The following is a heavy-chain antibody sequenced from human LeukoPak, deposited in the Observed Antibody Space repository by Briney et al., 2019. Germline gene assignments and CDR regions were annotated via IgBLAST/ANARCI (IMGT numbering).Heavy chain of an antibody. V-gene: IGHV1-46*01. CDR1: GYTFTSYY. CDR2: INPSGGST. D-gene: IGHD1-14*01. Sequence: GASVKVSYKASGYTFTSYYMHWVRQAPGQGLEWMGIINPSGGSTSYAQKFQGRVTMTRDTSTSTVYMELSSLRSEDTAVYYCARDSGPSANYYYYGMDVWGQGTTVTVSS. CDR3: ARDSGPSANYYYYGMDV. J-gene: IGHJ6*02.